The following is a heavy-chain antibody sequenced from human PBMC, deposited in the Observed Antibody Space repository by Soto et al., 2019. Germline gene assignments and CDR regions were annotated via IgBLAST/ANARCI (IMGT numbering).Heavy chain of an antibody. CDR2: INPSGGST. D-gene: IGHD2-15*01. CDR1: GYTFTSYY. Sequence: GASVKVSCKASGYTFTSYYMHWVRQAPGQGLEWMGIINPSGGSTSYAQKFQGRVTMTRDTSTSTVYMELSSLRSEDTAVYYCARDREGDVDCSGGSCYSNPSFDYWGQGTLVTVSS. J-gene: IGHJ4*02. CDR3: ARDREGDVDCSGGSCYSNPSFDY. V-gene: IGHV1-46*01.